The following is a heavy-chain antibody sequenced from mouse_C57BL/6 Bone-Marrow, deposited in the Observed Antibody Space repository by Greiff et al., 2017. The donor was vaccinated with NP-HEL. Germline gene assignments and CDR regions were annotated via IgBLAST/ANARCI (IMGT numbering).Heavy chain of an antibody. Sequence: QVHVKQPGAELVMPGASVKLSCKASGYTFTSYWMHWVKQRPGQGLEWIGEIDPSDSYTNYNQKFKGKSTLTVDKSSSTAYMQLSSLTSEDSAVYYCARTGYWGQGTLVTVSA. CDR1: GYTFTSYW. CDR2: IDPSDSYT. V-gene: IGHV1-69*01. CDR3: ARTGY. J-gene: IGHJ3*01.